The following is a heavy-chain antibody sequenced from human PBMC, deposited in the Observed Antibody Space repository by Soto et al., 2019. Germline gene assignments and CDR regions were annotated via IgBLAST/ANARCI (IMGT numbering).Heavy chain of an antibody. V-gene: IGHV3-48*02. CDR1: GFTFSSYS. CDR3: ARDSASYSSSSGSYWYFDL. J-gene: IGHJ2*01. Sequence: EVQLVESGGGLVQPGGSLRLSCAASGFTFSSYSMNWVRQAPGKGLEWLSYISSGSGTIYYADSVKGRFTISSDNAKNSLYLQVNSLTDEDTAVYYCARDSASYSSSSGSYWYFDLWGRGTLVTVSS. CDR2: ISSGSGTI. D-gene: IGHD6-6*01.